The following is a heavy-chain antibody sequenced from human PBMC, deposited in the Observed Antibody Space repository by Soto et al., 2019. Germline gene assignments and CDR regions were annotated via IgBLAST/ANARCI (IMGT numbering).Heavy chain of an antibody. CDR3: AKGRGSGWAWYFDN. Sequence: EVRLLEAGGGLNQPGGSLRLSCAASGFTFKESAMNWVRQAPGKGLGWVASISDTGASTWYAESVRGRLSISRDNSKNTLYLQMNSLRGEDTAVYYCAKGRGSGWAWYFDNWGQGTLVTVSS. CDR2: ISDTGAST. J-gene: IGHJ4*02. D-gene: IGHD6-19*01. CDR1: GFTFKESA. V-gene: IGHV3-23*01.